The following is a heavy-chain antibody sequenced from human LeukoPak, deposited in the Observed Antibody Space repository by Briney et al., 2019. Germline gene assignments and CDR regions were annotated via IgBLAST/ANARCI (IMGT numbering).Heavy chain of an antibody. CDR2: ISYDGGNK. CDR3: AKGWLRSGQFSLYGRFRDY. J-gene: IGHJ4*02. V-gene: IGHV3-30*04. Sequence: GGSLRLSCAAPGFTFSSYAMRRVRQAPGKGLGWVSDISYDGGNKYYADSVKGRFTISRDNSKNTLYLQMNSLRAEDTAVYYCAKGWLRSGQFSLYGRFRDYWGQGTLVTVSS. D-gene: IGHD3-16*02. CDR1: GFTFSSYA.